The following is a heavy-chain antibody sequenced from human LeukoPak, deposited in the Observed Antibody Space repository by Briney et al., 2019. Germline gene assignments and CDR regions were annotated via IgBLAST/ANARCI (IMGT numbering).Heavy chain of an antibody. Sequence: SETLSLTCDVSGGSIDSTNWWNWVRQPPGKGLEWIGEIHHDGRINYNPSLKSRVTLSVDKSKNQFSLKLSSVTAADTAVYYCARGLTSMPPGGYWGQGTLVTVSS. CDR2: IHHDGRI. CDR1: GGSIDSTNW. D-gene: IGHD2/OR15-2a*01. J-gene: IGHJ4*02. V-gene: IGHV4/OR15-8*01. CDR3: ARGLTSMPPGGY.